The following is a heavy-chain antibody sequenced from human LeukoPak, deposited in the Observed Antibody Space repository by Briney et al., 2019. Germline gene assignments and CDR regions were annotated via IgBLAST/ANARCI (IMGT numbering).Heavy chain of an antibody. J-gene: IGHJ5*02. CDR3: ARGGRTQPNWFDP. CDR1: GLAFSNCW. CDR2: IKQDGSDK. V-gene: IGHV3-7*01. D-gene: IGHD1-14*01. Sequence: GGSLRLSCAASGLAFSNCWMSWVRQAPGKGPEWVANIKQDGSDKYYVDSVKGRFTISRDNAKNSVYLQMNSLRVEETAVYYCARGGRTQPNWFDPWGQGTLVTVSS.